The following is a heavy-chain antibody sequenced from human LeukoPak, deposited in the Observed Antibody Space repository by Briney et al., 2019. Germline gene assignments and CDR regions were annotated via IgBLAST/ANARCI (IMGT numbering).Heavy chain of an antibody. D-gene: IGHD2-15*01. CDR2: IKSKTDGGTT. J-gene: IGHJ4*02. Sequence: PGGSLRLSCAASGFTFSNAWMSWVRQAPGKGLEWVGRIKSKTDGGTTDYAAPVKGRFTISRDDSKNTLYLQMNSLKTEDTAVYYCTTESGLYCSGGSCCDTDYWGQGTLVTVSS. V-gene: IGHV3-15*01. CDR3: TTESGLYCSGGSCCDTDY. CDR1: GFTFSNAW.